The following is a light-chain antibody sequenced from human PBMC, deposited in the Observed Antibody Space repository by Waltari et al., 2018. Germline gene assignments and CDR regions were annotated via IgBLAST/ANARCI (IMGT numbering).Light chain of an antibody. CDR3: ATWDRSLSSPV. Sequence: QSVLTQPPSASGAPGQTVTISCSGDHSNTGVNYVNWYQQVPGTAPKLLTFSDRRRPSGVPDRISVSKSGTTASLGISDLRSEDEADYYCATWDRSLSSPVFGGGTRLTVL. CDR1: HSNTGVNY. V-gene: IGLV1-47*02. CDR2: SDR. J-gene: IGLJ2*01.